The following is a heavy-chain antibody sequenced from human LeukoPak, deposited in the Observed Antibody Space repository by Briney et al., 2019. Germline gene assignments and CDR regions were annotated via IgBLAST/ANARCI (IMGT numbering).Heavy chain of an antibody. CDR3: AKVPLRNNYYDSSGLGYFQH. CDR2: ISGSGGST. J-gene: IGHJ1*01. V-gene: IGHV3-23*01. CDR1: GFTFSSYA. D-gene: IGHD3-22*01. Sequence: GGSLRLSCAASGFTFSSYAMSWVRQAPGKGLEWVSAISGSGGSTYYADSVKGRFTISRDNSKNTLYLQMSSLRAEDTAVYYCAKVPLRNNYYDSSGLGYFQHWGQGTLDTVSS.